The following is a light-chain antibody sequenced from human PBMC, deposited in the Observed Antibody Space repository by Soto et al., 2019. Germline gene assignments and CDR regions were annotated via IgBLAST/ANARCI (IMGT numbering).Light chain of an antibody. CDR1: QSVSSN. J-gene: IGKJ2*01. V-gene: IGKV3-15*01. CDR2: GAS. Sequence: EIVMTQSPATLSVSPGERATLSCRASQSVSSNLAWYQQKPGQAPRLLIYGASTRGTDVPARFSGSGSGTESTLTLTSMQLEDFELYDYQQYSNWTPPYTFGQGTRLEIK. CDR3: QQYSNWTPPYT.